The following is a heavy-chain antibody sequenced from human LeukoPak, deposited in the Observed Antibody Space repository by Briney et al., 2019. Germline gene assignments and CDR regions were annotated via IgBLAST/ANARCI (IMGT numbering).Heavy chain of an antibody. CDR1: GGSISSYY. J-gene: IGHJ6*03. CDR2: IYYSGST. Sequence: SETLSLTCTVSGGSISSYYWSWLRQPPGKGLEWIGYIYYSGSTNYNPSLKSRVTISVDTSKNQFSLKLSSVTAADTAVYYCARAYGRNYYYYMDVWGKGTTVTISS. CDR3: ARAYGRNYYYYMDV. V-gene: IGHV4-59*01. D-gene: IGHD2-8*01.